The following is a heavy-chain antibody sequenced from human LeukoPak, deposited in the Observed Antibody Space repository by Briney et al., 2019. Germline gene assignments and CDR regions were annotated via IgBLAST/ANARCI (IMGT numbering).Heavy chain of an antibody. D-gene: IGHD7-27*01. V-gene: IGHV3-48*02. Sequence: PGGSLRLSCAASGFMFSSHGMNWVRQAPGKGLEWVSYIGSGSRTTYYADSVKARFTISRDNAKNSLYLQMNSLRDEDTAVYYCAREAGTGERWYFDLWGRGTLVTVSS. CDR3: AREAGTGERWYFDL. J-gene: IGHJ2*01. CDR2: IGSGSRTT. CDR1: GFMFSSHG.